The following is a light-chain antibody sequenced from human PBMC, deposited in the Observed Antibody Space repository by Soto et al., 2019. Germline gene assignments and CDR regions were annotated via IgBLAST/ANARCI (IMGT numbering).Light chain of an antibody. Sequence: DIQMTQSPSSLSAPVGHRVTITCRASRGINNYLAWYQQKPGKVPKVLIYAASTLQSGVPSRFSGSGSGTDFTLTISSLQPEDVAIYYCQKYNGVPLTFGGGTKVEIK. CDR2: AAS. CDR3: QKYNGVPLT. V-gene: IGKV1-27*01. CDR1: RGINNY. J-gene: IGKJ4*01.